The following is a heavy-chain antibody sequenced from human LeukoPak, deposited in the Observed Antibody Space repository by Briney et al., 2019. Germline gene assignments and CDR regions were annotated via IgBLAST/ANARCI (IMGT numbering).Heavy chain of an antibody. D-gene: IGHD3-22*01. CDR1: GGSISSGSYY. J-gene: IGHJ5*02. CDR3: ARDMHYDSSGENWFDP. Sequence: SETLSLTCTVSGGSISSGSYYWSWIRQPAGKGLEWIGRIYTSGSTNYNPSLKSRVTISVDTSKNQFSLKLSSVTAADTAVYYCARDMHYDSSGENWFDPWGQGTLVTVSS. V-gene: IGHV4-61*02. CDR2: IYTSGST.